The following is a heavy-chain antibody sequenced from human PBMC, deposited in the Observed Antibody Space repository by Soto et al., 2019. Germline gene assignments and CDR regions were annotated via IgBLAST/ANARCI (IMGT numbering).Heavy chain of an antibody. Sequence: GESLKISCKASGYKFTSYWIGWVRQMPGKGLEWMGIIYPGDSDTKYSPSFQGQVTIPADKSISTAYLQWSSLKASDTAMYYCARRQYSSSWYYFDYWGQGTLVTVSS. J-gene: IGHJ4*02. CDR2: IYPGDSDT. CDR3: ARRQYSSSWYYFDY. D-gene: IGHD6-13*01. V-gene: IGHV5-51*01. CDR1: GYKFTSYW.